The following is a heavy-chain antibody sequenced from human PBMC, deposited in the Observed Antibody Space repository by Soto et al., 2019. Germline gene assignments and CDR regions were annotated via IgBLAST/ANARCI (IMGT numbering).Heavy chain of an antibody. CDR2: MHYSGSS. CDR3: ASQYYDILAGSVSWSDP. D-gene: IGHD3-9*01. V-gene: IGHV4-39*02. J-gene: IGHJ5*02. Sequence: SETLSLTCSVSGGSISSSSYYWGWIRQPPGKGLEWIGSMHYSGSSYYNPSLKSRFTISVDTSKNHFSLTLSSVTAADTAVYYCASQYYDILAGSVSWSDPWYQAPLLTVS. CDR1: GGSISSSSYY.